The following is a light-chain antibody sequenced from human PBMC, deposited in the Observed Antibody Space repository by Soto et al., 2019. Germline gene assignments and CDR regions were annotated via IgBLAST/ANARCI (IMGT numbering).Light chain of an antibody. J-gene: IGLJ2*01. CDR1: SSDVGGYNY. Sequence: QSALTQPASVSGSPGQSITISCTGTSSDVGGYNYVSWYQQHPGKAPKLMIYDVSNRPSGVSNRFSGSKSGNTASLTISGLQAEDEAEYYCSSYTSSSTRVLGGGTKLTVL. V-gene: IGLV2-14*01. CDR3: SSYTSSSTRV. CDR2: DVS.